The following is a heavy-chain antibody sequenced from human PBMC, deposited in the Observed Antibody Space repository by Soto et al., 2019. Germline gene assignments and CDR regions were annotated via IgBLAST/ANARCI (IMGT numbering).Heavy chain of an antibody. CDR2: IIPIVTTP. D-gene: IGHD3-3*01. CDR3: ARVGYNFWSRYNDYGMDV. Sequence: QVRLVQSGAEVKKPGSSVKVSCEASGGTFSSYAVTWVRQAPGQGLEWMGGIIPIVTTPNYAQKFQGRLTISADKSTSTSDMELSSLRSEDTGVYYGARVGYNFWSRYNDYGMDVWGQGTTVIVSS. J-gene: IGHJ6*02. CDR1: GGTFSSYA. V-gene: IGHV1-69*06.